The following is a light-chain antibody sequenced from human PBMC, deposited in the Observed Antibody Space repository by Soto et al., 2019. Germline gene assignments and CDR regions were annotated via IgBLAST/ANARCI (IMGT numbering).Light chain of an antibody. Sequence: CGGNNIGSKSVHWYQQRPGQAPVLVVYDDIDRPSGIPERFSGSNSGNTAALTVSRVEAGDEADYFCQVWDSSSDHVVFGGGTQLTVL. CDR3: QVWDSSSDHVV. V-gene: IGLV3-21*02. CDR1: NIGSKS. CDR2: DDI. J-gene: IGLJ2*01.